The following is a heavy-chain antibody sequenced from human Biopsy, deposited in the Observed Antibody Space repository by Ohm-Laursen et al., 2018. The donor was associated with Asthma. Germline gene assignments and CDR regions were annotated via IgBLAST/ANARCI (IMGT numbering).Heavy chain of an antibody. V-gene: IGHV3-7*01. Sequence: SLRLSCAASGFTFSSYCMSWVRQVPGQALERVANIKHDGSEKNHVDSLKGRFTISRDNAKNLLFLQMNSLRAEDTAVYYCARTFHFWSPYHAEHYQLWGQGTLVTVSS. CDR1: GFTFSSYC. CDR2: IKHDGSEK. CDR3: ARTFHFWSPYHAEHYQL. D-gene: IGHD3-3*01. J-gene: IGHJ1*01.